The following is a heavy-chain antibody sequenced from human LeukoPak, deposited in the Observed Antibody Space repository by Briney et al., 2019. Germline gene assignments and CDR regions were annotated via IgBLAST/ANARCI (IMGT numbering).Heavy chain of an antibody. J-gene: IGHJ6*03. CDR2: INSGGGST. V-gene: IGHV3-23*01. CDR3: AKDSRYCSSTSCYNRYYYYYMDV. CDR1: GFTFSDYG. Sequence: PGGTLRLSCAASGFTFSDYGMNWVRLAPGKGLEWVSAINSGGGSTSDADSVKGRFTISRDNSKNTLYLQMNSLRAEDTAVYYCAKDSRYCSSTSCYNRYYYYYMDVWGKGTTVTISS. D-gene: IGHD2-2*02.